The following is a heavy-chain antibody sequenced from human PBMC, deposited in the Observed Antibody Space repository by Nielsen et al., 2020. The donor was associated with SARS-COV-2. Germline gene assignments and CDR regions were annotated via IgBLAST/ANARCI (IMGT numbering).Heavy chain of an antibody. Sequence: GESLKISCSASGFTFSSTWMDWVRQAPGQGLVWVSRINPSGSGTAYAHSVKGRFAVSRDNAENTVVLQIHSLRVEDTAVYYCAGGADFWSGTQKYYMDVWGKGTTVTVSS. D-gene: IGHD3-3*01. J-gene: IGHJ6*03. CDR1: GFTFSSTW. CDR3: AGGADFWSGTQKYYMDV. CDR2: INPSGSGT. V-gene: IGHV3-74*01.